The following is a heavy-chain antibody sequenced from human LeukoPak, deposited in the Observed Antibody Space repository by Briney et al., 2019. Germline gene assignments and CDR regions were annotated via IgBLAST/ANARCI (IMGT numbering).Heavy chain of an antibody. Sequence: GGSLRLSCAASGFAFRDYYMSWIRQAPGKGLEWVALTSYDGSTKYYADSVKGRFTISKDNSRNTVYLQMNSLKVEDTATYYCAKPADEHFDYWGQGTLVTVSS. V-gene: IGHV3-30*18. CDR1: GFAFRDYY. J-gene: IGHJ4*02. CDR2: TSYDGSTK. CDR3: AKPADEHFDY.